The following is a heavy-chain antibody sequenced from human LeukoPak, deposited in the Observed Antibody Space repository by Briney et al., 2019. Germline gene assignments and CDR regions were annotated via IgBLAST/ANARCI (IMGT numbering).Heavy chain of an antibody. CDR2: ISGSGGST. J-gene: IGHJ1*01. CDR3: AKFPDLITTEYFQH. Sequence: GGSLRLSCAASGFTFSSYGMSWVRQAPGKGLEWVSAISGSGGSTCYADSVKGRFTISRDNSKNTLYLQMNSLRAEDTAVYYCAKFPDLITTEYFQHWGQGTLVTVSS. V-gene: IGHV3-23*01. CDR1: GFTFSSYG. D-gene: IGHD3-3*01.